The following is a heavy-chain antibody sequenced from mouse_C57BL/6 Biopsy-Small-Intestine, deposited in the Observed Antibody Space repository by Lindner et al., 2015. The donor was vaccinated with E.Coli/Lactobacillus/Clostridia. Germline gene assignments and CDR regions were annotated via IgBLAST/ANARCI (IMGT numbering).Heavy chain of an antibody. J-gene: IGHJ4*01. CDR2: INSNGGST. D-gene: IGHD3-2*01. V-gene: IGHV5-6-2*01. Sequence: VQLQESGGGLVKPGGSLKLSCAASGFTFSNYAMSWVRQTPEKRLEWVAAINSNGGSTYYPDTVKDRFTISRDNAKNTLYLQMSSLRSEDTALYYCARHGDSSGYVSYYAMDYWGQGTSVTVSS. CDR3: ARHGDSSGYVSYYAMDY. CDR1: GFTFSNYA.